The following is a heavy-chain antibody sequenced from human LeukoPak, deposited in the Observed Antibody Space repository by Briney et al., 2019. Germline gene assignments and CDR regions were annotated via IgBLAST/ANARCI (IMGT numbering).Heavy chain of an antibody. V-gene: IGHV3-69-1*01. CDR1: GFAFGVHA. D-gene: IGHD2-2*02. CDR2: IGSGADL. CDR3: ARDALIVVVPAAIDY. J-gene: IGHJ4*02. Sequence: GGSLRLSCAASGFAFGVHAMSWVRQAPGKGPEWVATIGSGADLFYAESVKGRFTISRDDPRNTLWLQMNSLRAEDTAVYYCARDALIVVVPAAIDYWGQGTLVTVSS.